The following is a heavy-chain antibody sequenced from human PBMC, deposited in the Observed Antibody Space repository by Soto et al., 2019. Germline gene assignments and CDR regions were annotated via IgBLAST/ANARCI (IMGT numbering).Heavy chain of an antibody. D-gene: IGHD6-19*01. CDR1: GFTFSSYD. V-gene: IGHV3-13*01. J-gene: IGHJ4*02. CDR2: IGTAGDT. CDR3: ARGNSGSVDLDY. Sequence: EVQLVESGGGLVQPGGSLRLSCAASGFTFSSYDMHWVRQATGKGLEWVSAIGTAGDTYYPGSVKGRFTISRENAKNSLYLQMNSLRAGDTAVYYCARGNSGSVDLDYWRQGTLVTVSS.